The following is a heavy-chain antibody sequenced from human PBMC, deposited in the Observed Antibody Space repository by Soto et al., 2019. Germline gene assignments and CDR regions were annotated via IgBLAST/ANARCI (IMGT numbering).Heavy chain of an antibody. V-gene: IGHV3-74*01. CDR3: AKSDWFDP. J-gene: IGHJ5*02. Sequence: EVQLVESGGASVEPGGSLRLSCAASGFFITNSWMHWVRQAPGKGLEWVARIKNDGSVTTYADSVKGRFTVSRDTAKNTVYLQMNSLRAEDTAVYYCAKSDWFDPWGQGTLVTVSS. CDR1: GFFITNSW. CDR2: IKNDGSVT.